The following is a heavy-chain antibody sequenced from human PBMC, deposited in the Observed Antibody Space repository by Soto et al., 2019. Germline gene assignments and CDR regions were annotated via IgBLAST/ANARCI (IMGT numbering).Heavy chain of an antibody. CDR3: ARDTSYAFWTTMDG. CDR2: VSFSGST. Sequence: QVQLQESGPGLVKPSQTLSLTCTVSGGSLSSGGYYWSLIRQHPGTGLEWIGYVSFSGSTYYNPSRKSRVTISIDTSKNHFSLKLSSVTAADTAVYYCARDTSYAFWTTMDGWGQGTTVTVSS. CDR1: GGSLSSGGYY. V-gene: IGHV4-31*03. D-gene: IGHD3-3*01. J-gene: IGHJ6*02.